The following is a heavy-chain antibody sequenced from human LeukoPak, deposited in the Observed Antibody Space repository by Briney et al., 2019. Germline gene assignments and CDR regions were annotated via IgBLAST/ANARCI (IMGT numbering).Heavy chain of an antibody. V-gene: IGHV4-39*07. J-gene: IGHJ4*02. CDR2: IYYSGST. Sequence: PSETLSLTCTVSGGSISSSSYYWGWIRQPPGKGLEWIGSIYYSGSTYYNPSLKSRVTISVDTSKNQFSLKLSSVTAADTAVYYCASHSSLYYFDYWGQGTLVTVSS. D-gene: IGHD6-6*01. CDR1: GGSISSSSYY. CDR3: ASHSSLYYFDY.